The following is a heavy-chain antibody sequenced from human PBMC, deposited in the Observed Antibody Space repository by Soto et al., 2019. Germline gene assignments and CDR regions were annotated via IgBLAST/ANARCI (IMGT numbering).Heavy chain of an antibody. J-gene: IGHJ4*02. CDR3: ARDGNIVVRGVIMH. D-gene: IGHD3-10*01. Sequence: SVKVSCKASGYTFTRYGISWVRQAPGQGLEWMGGIIPIFGTANYAQKFQGRVTITADESTSTAYMELSSLRSEDTAVYYCARDGNIVVRGVIMHWGQGTLVNVS. CDR1: GYTFTRYG. CDR2: IIPIFGTA. V-gene: IGHV1-69*13.